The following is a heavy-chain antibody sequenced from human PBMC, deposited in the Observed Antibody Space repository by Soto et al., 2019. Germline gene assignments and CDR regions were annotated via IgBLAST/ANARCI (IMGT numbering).Heavy chain of an antibody. Sequence: SVKVSCKASGGTFSSYTISWVRQAPGQGLEWMGRIIPILGIANYAQKFQGRVTITADKSTSTAYMELSSLRSEDTAVYYCASQEQWLVAYWFDPWGQGTLVTVSS. CDR1: GGTFSSYT. V-gene: IGHV1-69*02. D-gene: IGHD6-19*01. J-gene: IGHJ5*02. CDR2: IIPILGIA. CDR3: ASQEQWLVAYWFDP.